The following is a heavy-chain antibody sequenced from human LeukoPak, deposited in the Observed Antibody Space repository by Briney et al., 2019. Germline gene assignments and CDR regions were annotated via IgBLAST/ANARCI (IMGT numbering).Heavy chain of an antibody. D-gene: IGHD3-22*01. V-gene: IGHV1-46*01. Sequence: ASVKVSCKASGYTFTSYYLHRVRQAPGQGLEWMGIINPSGGSTSYAQKFQGRVTMTRDTSTSTVYMELSSLRSEDTAVYYCARVSSGYLAPFDYWGQGTLVTVSS. CDR2: INPSGGST. CDR3: ARVSSGYLAPFDY. CDR1: GYTFTSYY. J-gene: IGHJ4*02.